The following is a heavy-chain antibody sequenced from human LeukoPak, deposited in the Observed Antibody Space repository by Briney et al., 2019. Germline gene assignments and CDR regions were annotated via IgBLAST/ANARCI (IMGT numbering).Heavy chain of an antibody. Sequence: HPGGSLRLSCAASGFTFDDYAMHWVRHAPGKGLEWVSGIRWNSGSIGYADSVKGRFTISRDNAKNSLYLQMNSLRAEDTALYYCAKEGERGYDYCFDYWGQGTLVTVSS. D-gene: IGHD5-12*01. CDR3: AKEGERGYDYCFDY. V-gene: IGHV3-9*01. CDR2: IRWNSGSI. CDR1: GFTFDDYA. J-gene: IGHJ4*02.